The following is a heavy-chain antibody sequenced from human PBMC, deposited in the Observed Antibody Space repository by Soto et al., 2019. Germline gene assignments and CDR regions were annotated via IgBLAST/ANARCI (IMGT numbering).Heavy chain of an antibody. CDR2: IYYSGST. D-gene: IGHD4-17*01. J-gene: IGHJ4*02. Sequence: SETLSLTCTVSGGSISSGDYYWSWIRQPPGKGLEWIGYIYYSGSTYYNPSLKSRVTISVDTSKNQFSLKLSSVTAADTAVYYCARGKQETTNLDEIDYWGQGTLVTVSS. V-gene: IGHV4-30-4*01. CDR1: GGSISSGDYY. CDR3: ARGKQETTNLDEIDY.